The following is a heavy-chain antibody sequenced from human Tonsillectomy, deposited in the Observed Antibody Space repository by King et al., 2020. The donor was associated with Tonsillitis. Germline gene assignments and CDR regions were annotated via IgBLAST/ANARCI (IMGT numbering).Heavy chain of an antibody. J-gene: IGHJ4*02. CDR3: AREIQGAGPFDY. CDR1: GFTFSCYG. D-gene: IGHD5-18*01. V-gene: IGHV3-21*01. CDR2: ISSSSSYI. Sequence: VQLVESGGGLVKPGGSLRLSCAASGFTFSCYGMNWVRQAPGKGLEWVSSISSSSSYIYYADSLKGRFTISRDNAKNSLFLQMNSLRAEYTAVYYCAREIQGAGPFDYWGQGTLVTVSS.